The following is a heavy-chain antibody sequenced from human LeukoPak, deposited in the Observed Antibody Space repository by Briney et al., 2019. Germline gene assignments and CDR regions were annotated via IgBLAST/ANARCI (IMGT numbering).Heavy chain of an antibody. J-gene: IGHJ4*02. Sequence: ASVKVSCKASGYTFTSYYMHWVRQAPGQGLEWMGIINPSGGSTSYAQKFQGRVTMTRDTSTSTVYMELSSLRSEDTAVYNCARLHMVRGFDYWGQGTLVTVSS. CDR1: GYTFTSYY. CDR2: INPSGGST. V-gene: IGHV1-46*01. CDR3: ARLHMVRGFDY. D-gene: IGHD3-10*01.